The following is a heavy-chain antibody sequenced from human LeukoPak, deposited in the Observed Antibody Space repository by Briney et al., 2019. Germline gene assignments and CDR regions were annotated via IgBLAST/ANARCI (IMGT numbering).Heavy chain of an antibody. CDR2: INPNSGGT. CDR1: GYTFTGYF. CDR3: ARAPKVPGDWYFGL. Sequence: ASVKVSCKASGYTFTGYFMHWVRQAPGQGLEWMGWINPNSGGTNSAQKFQGRVTMTRDTSISTAYMELSRLRSDDTAVYYCARAPKVPGDWYFGLWGRGTLVTVSS. V-gene: IGHV1-2*02. J-gene: IGHJ2*01. D-gene: IGHD2-2*01.